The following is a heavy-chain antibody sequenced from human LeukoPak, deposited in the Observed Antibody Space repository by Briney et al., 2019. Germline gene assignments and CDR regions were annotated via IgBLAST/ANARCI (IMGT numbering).Heavy chain of an antibody. CDR3: ARSMYSSSPTYYYYYYMDV. CDR2: ISYDGSNK. Sequence: GGSLRLSCAASGFTFSSYAMHWVRQAPGKGLEWVAVISYDGSNKYYADSVKGRFTISRDNSKNTLYLQMNSLRAEDTAVYYCARSMYSSSPTYYYYYYMDVWGKGTTVTVSS. V-gene: IGHV3-30-3*01. CDR1: GFTFSSYA. J-gene: IGHJ6*03. D-gene: IGHD6-6*01.